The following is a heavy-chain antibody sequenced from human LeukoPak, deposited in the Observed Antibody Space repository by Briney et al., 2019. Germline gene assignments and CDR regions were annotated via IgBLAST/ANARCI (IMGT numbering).Heavy chain of an antibody. CDR3: ARRLRYPRWFDP. D-gene: IGHD1-1*01. CDR1: GSSFTSYW. CDR2: IDPSDSYT. J-gene: IGHJ5*02. V-gene: IGHV5-10-1*01. Sequence: RGASLTISCKGSGSSFTSYWISGGRQMPGKGLEWMGRIDPSDSYTNYSPSFQGHVTISADKPISTANLQWSSLKPSDTAMYYCARRLRYPRWFDPWGQGTLVTVSS.